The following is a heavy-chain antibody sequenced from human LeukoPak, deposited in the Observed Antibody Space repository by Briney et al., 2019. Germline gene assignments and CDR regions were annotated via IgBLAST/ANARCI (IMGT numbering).Heavy chain of an antibody. CDR1: GFIFSNYA. CDR3: AKDFVGTGNFRGGDY. D-gene: IGHD1-1*01. Sequence: GGSLRLSCAASGFIFSNYALAWVRQAPGKGLEWCSGISRIGGSTHYADSVKGRLTISRDNSKNILYLQMNSLRAEDTALYYCAKDFVGTGNFRGGDYWGQGTLVTVSS. CDR2: ISRIGGST. J-gene: IGHJ4*02. V-gene: IGHV3-23*01.